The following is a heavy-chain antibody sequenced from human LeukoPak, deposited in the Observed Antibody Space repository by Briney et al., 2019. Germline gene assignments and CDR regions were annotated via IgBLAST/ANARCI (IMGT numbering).Heavy chain of an antibody. V-gene: IGHV1-2*02. CDR1: GYTFTGYY. CDR2: INPNSGGT. J-gene: IGHJ4*02. D-gene: IGHD6-6*01. Sequence: ASVKVSCKASGYTFTGYYMHWVRQAPGQGLEWMGWINPNSGGTNYAQKFRGRVTMTRDTSISTAYMELSRLRSDDTAVYYCARSPYSSSPRYYFDYWGQGTLVTVSS. CDR3: ARSPYSSSPRYYFDY.